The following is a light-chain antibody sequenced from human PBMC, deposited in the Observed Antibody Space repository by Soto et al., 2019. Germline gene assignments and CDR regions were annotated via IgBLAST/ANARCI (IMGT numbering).Light chain of an antibody. J-gene: IGKJ1*01. V-gene: IGKV3-20*01. CDR1: QSFSSSY. CDR2: GAS. Sequence: EIVLTQFPGSLSLSPGERATLSCRASQSFSSSYLAWYQQKPGQAPRLLIYGASNRATGIPDRFSGSGSGTDFTLTISRLEPEDFAVYYCQQYGSSGTFGQGTKVDIK. CDR3: QQYGSSGT.